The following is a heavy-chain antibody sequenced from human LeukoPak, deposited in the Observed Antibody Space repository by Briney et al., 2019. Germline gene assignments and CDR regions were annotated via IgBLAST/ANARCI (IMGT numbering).Heavy chain of an antibody. J-gene: IGHJ5*02. V-gene: IGHV1-8*01. CDR1: GYSFTSCD. CDR2: MNPDSGNT. Sequence: GASVKASCKASGYSFTSCDINWVRQATGQGLEWMGWMNPDSGNTGYAQKFQGRVTMTRDTSISTAYMELSSLRSDDTAVYYCAKSTMGTRTINDLWGRGTLVTVSS. CDR3: AKSTMGTRTINDL. D-gene: IGHD3-10*01.